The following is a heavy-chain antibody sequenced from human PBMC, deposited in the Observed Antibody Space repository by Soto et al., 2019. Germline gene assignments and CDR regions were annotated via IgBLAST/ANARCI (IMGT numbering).Heavy chain of an antibody. D-gene: IGHD3-9*01. CDR2: IYYSGST. CDR1: GGSISSGGYY. J-gene: IGHJ6*02. Sequence: QVQLQESGPGLVKPSQTLSLTCTVSGGSISSGGYYWSWIRQDPGKGLEGIGYIYYSGSTHYNPSLKSRVTISVDTSKNQFSLKLSSVTAADTAVYYCASSILTGYSPYYYYYVMDVWGQGTTVTVSS. V-gene: IGHV4-31*03. CDR3: ASSILTGYSPYYYYYVMDV.